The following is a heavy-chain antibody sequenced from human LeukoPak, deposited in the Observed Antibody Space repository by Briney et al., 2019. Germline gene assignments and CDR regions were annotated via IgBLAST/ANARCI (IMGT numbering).Heavy chain of an antibody. V-gene: IGHV3-30*04. CDR3: AELGITMIGGV. J-gene: IGHJ6*04. Sequence: AGGSPRLSCAASGFTFSNYALHWVRQAPGKGLEWVAVISYDGSNKYYADSVKGRFTISRDNSKNTLYLQMNSLRAEDTAVYYCAELGITMIGGVWGKGTTVTISS. D-gene: IGHD3-10*02. CDR2: ISYDGSNK. CDR1: GFTFSNYA.